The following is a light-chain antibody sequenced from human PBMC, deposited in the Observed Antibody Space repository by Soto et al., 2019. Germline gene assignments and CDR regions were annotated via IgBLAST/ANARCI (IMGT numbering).Light chain of an antibody. CDR1: NYNIGSNA. CDR3: AAWDDSLRGV. J-gene: IGLJ3*02. V-gene: IGLV1-44*01. Sequence: QPVLTQPPSASGTPGQRVTISCSGSNYNIGSNAVNWYQQLPGTAPKLLIYSNNQRPSGVPDRFSGSKSGTSGSLAISGLQSDDEADYYCAAWDDSLRGVFGGGTKVTVL. CDR2: SNN.